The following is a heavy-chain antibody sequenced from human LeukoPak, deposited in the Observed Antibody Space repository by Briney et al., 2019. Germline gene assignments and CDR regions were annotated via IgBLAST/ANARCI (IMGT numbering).Heavy chain of an antibody. D-gene: IGHD3-3*01. CDR1: GFTFSSDW. CDR3: ARVLARRVVIIGYFDY. CDR2: IKKDGSEK. Sequence: PGGSLRLSCAASGFTFSSDWMSWVRQAPGKGLEWVANIKKDGSEKFYADSVKGRFTISRDNAKNLLYLQMNSLRAEDTAVYYCARVLARRVVIIGYFDYWGQGTLVTVSS. J-gene: IGHJ4*02. V-gene: IGHV3-7*01.